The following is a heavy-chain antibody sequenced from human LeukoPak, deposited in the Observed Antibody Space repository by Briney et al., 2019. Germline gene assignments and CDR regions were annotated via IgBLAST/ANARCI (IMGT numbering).Heavy chain of an antibody. D-gene: IGHD2-21*02. CDR3: ARGRHTYCGGDCWRYYFDY. Sequence: SETLSLTCAVYGGSFSGYYWGWIRQPPGKGLEWIGEINHSGSTNYNPSLKSRVTISVDTSKNQFSLKLSSVTAADTAVYYCARGRHTYCGGDCWRYYFDYWGQGTLVTVSS. J-gene: IGHJ4*02. V-gene: IGHV4-34*01. CDR2: INHSGST. CDR1: GGSFSGYY.